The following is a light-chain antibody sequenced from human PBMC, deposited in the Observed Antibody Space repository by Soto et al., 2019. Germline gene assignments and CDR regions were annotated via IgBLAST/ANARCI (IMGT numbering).Light chain of an antibody. Sequence: QYVLTQPPSASGSPGQSVTIYCTGTSSDVGGYNYVSWYQQHPGKAPKLIIYEVTKRPSGVPDRFSGSKSGNTASLTVSGLLAEDEADYYCSSHAGIINVVFGGGTKLTVL. CDR3: SSHAGIINVV. CDR1: SSDVGGYNY. V-gene: IGLV2-8*01. CDR2: EVT. J-gene: IGLJ3*02.